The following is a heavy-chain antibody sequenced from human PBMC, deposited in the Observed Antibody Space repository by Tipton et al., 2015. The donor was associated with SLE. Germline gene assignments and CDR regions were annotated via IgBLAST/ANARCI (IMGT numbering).Heavy chain of an antibody. CDR2: ISSSSSYK. D-gene: IGHD4-11*01. Sequence: SLRLSCAASGFTFSSYSMNWVRQAPGKGLEWVSSISSSSSYKYYADSVKGRFTISRVNSKNSLYLQMNSLRAEDTAVYYCASHPRHNRDYSDSVDGLDIWGQGTMVTVSS. V-gene: IGHV3-21*01. CDR1: GFTFSSYS. J-gene: IGHJ3*02. CDR3: ASHPRHNRDYSDSVDGLDI.